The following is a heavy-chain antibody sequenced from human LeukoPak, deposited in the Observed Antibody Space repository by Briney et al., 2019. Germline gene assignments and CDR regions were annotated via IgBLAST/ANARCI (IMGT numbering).Heavy chain of an antibody. CDR3: AREEIVVVPAAANYGMDV. Sequence: SQTLSLTCTVSGGSISSGSYYWSWIRQPAGKGLEWIGRIYTSGSTNYNPSLKSRVTISVDTSKNQFSLKLSSVTAADTAVYYCAREEIVVVPAAANYGMDVWGQGTTVTVSS. CDR2: IYTSGST. CDR1: GGSISSGSYY. V-gene: IGHV4-61*02. J-gene: IGHJ6*02. D-gene: IGHD2-2*01.